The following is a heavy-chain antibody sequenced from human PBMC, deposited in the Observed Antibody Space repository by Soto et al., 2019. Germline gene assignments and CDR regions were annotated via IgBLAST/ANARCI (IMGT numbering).Heavy chain of an antibody. V-gene: IGHV3-23*01. CDR3: AKSSVSGSPEGYYFDY. CDR2: ISGSGGST. Sequence: GGSLRLSCAASGFTFSSYAMSWVRQAPGKGLEWVSAISGSGGSTYYADSVKGRFTISRDNSKNTLYLQMNSLRAEDTAVYYCAKSSVSGSPEGYYFDYWGQGTLVTVSS. D-gene: IGHD3-10*01. CDR1: GFTFSSYA. J-gene: IGHJ4*02.